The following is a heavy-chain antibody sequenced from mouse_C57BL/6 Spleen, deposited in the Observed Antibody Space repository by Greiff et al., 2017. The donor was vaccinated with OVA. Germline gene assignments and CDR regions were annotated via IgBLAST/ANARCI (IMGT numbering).Heavy chain of an antibody. D-gene: IGHD2-3*01. CDR2: INPYNGGT. CDR1: GYTFTDYY. Sequence: VQLKESGPVLVKPGASVKMSCKASGYTFTDYYMNWVKQSHGKSLEWIGVINPYNGGTSYNQKFKGKATLTVDKSSSTAYMELNSLTSEDSAVYYCARRDDGYSYYAMDYWGQGTSVTVSS. V-gene: IGHV1-19*01. J-gene: IGHJ4*01. CDR3: ARRDDGYSYYAMDY.